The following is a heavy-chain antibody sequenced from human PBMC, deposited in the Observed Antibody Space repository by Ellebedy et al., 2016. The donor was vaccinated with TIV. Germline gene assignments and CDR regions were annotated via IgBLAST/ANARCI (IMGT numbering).Heavy chain of an antibody. V-gene: IGHV3-74*01. CDR1: GFTFSRYW. D-gene: IGHD3-22*01. CDR3: AEGRNYYDSRAYCGY. CDR2: INSDGSNT. Sequence: GESLKISCAASGFTFSRYWMHWVRQVPGKGLVWVSRINSDGSNTNYADSVKCRFTISRDNAKNTLYLQMNSLRAEDTAVYYCAEGRNYYDSRAYCGYWGQGTLVTVPS. J-gene: IGHJ4*02.